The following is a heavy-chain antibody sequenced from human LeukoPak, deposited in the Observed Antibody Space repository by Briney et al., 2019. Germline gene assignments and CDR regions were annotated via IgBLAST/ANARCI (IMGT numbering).Heavy chain of an antibody. CDR2: RYHSGDT. Sequence: SETLSLTCTVSDYSVSSGYYWAWIRQPPGRGLEWIGSRYHSGDTHYDPSLKSRITVSVDTSKNQFTLRLSSVTAADTAVYYCASSRYSTSWYYFDYWGQGTLVTVSS. J-gene: IGHJ4*02. D-gene: IGHD6-13*01. CDR1: DYSVSSGYY. V-gene: IGHV4-38-2*02. CDR3: ASSRYSTSWYYFDY.